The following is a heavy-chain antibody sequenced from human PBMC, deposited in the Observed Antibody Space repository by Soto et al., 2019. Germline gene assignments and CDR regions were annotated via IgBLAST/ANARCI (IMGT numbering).Heavy chain of an antibody. CDR1: GYSFTSYW. CDR3: ARRDMLTGYVDFVS. V-gene: IGHV5-51*01. CDR2: IYPGDSDT. J-gene: IGHJ4*02. D-gene: IGHD3-9*01. Sequence: GESLKISCKGSGYSFTSYWIGWVRQMPGKGLEWMGIIYPGDSDTRYSPSFQGQVTISVDKSINTAYLQWSSLQASDSATYYCARRDMLTGYVDFVSWGQGTEVTGSS.